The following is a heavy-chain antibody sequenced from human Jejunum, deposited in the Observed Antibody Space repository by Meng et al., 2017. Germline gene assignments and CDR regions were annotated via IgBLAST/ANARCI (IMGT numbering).Heavy chain of an antibody. J-gene: IGHJ4*02. D-gene: IGHD6-19*01. Sequence: QVQLVESGGGVVQPGRCLRRACAASGFTFSSYGMHWVRQAPGKGLEWVAVISYDGSNKYYAGSVKGRFTISRDNSQNTMDLQMNSLRSEDTAVYYCAMIAVAGTGGLDYWGQGTLVTVSS. V-gene: IGHV3-30*03. CDR3: AMIAVAGTGGLDY. CDR1: GFTFSSYG. CDR2: ISYDGSNK.